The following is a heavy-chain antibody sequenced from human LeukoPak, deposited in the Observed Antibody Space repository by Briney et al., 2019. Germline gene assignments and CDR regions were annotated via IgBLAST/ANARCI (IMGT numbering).Heavy chain of an antibody. CDR3: ARDFGSGSYPY. CDR2: ISSSSSYI. J-gene: IGHJ4*02. V-gene: IGHV3-21*01. D-gene: IGHD3-10*01. CDR1: GFTFSSYS. Sequence: GGSLRLSCAASGFTFSSYSMNWVRRAPGKGLEWVSSISSSSSYIYYADSVKGRFTISRDNAKNSLYLQMNSLRAEDTAVYYCARDFGSGSYPYWGQGTLVTVSS.